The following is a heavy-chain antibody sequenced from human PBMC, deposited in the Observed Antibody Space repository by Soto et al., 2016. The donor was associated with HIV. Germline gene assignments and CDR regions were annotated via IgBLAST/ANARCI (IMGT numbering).Heavy chain of an antibody. CDR3: ARDLGKKVDYVWGSYRNYFDY. Sequence: QVQLVQSGAEVEKPGASLKVSCKASGYTFTSHGISWVRQAPGQGLEWMGWISAYNGNTNYAQKLQGRVTMTTDTSTSTAYMELRSLRSDDTAVYYCARDLGKKVDYVWGSYRNYFDYWGQGTLVTVSS. J-gene: IGHJ4*02. CDR1: GYTFTSHG. D-gene: IGHD3-16*02. CDR2: ISAYNGNT. V-gene: IGHV1-18*01.